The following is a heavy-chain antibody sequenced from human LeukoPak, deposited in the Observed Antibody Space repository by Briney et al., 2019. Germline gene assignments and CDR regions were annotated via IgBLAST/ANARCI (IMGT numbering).Heavy chain of an antibody. CDR3: ARDNSDYVWGSYRYTVGWFDP. J-gene: IGHJ5*02. V-gene: IGHV4-31*03. Sequence: SETLSLTCTGSGVSISSGGCDRSCIRQHLGKGLEWIGHIYYSGGTYYHPSLKSRVTISVDTSKNQFSLKLSSVTAADTAVYYCARDNSDYVWGSYRYTVGWFDPWGQGTLVTVSS. CDR1: GVSISSGGCD. D-gene: IGHD3-16*02. CDR2: IYYSGGT.